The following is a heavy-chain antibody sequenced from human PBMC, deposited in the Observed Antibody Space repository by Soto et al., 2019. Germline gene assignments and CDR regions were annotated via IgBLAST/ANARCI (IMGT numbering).Heavy chain of an antibody. CDR3: ARAGYSGYAGAYGMDV. D-gene: IGHD5-12*01. CDR1: GFTFSSYG. CDR2: IWYDGSNK. V-gene: IGHV3-33*01. J-gene: IGHJ6*04. Sequence: GGSLRLSCAASGFTFSSYGMHWVRQAPGKGLEWVAVIWYDGSNKYYADSVKGRFTISRDNSKNTLYLQMNSLRAEDTAVYYCARAGYSGYAGAYGMDVWGKGTTVTVS.